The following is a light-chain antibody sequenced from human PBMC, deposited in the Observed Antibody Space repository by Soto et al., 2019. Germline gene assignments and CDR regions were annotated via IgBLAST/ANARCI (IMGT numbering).Light chain of an antibody. CDR3: QQFVGSRYT. V-gene: IGKV3-20*01. Sequence: EIVLTQSPGTLSLSPGQRATLSCRASQSVSSSYLAWYQQKPGQAPRLLIYGTSSRATGIPDRFSGSGSGTDFTLTISRLEPEDFAMYYCQQFVGSRYTFVQGTKLDIK. J-gene: IGKJ2*01. CDR1: QSVSSSY. CDR2: GTS.